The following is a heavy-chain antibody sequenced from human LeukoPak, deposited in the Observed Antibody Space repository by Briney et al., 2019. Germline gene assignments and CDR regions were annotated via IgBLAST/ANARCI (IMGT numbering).Heavy chain of an antibody. CDR3: AKDFRLGYSAHFDY. V-gene: IGHV3-23*01. J-gene: IGHJ4*02. CDR1: GFTFRSHA. CDR2: IYENGGTT. Sequence: GSLRLSCVGSGFTFRSHAMSWVRQAPEKGLEFVSGIYENGGTTYYADSVKGRFSISRDNSKNTLYLQMDSLGGEDTAVYYCAKDFRLGYSAHFDYWGQGALVTVSS. D-gene: IGHD2-21*01.